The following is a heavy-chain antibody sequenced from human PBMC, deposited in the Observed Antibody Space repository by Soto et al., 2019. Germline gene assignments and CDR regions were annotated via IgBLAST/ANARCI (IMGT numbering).Heavy chain of an antibody. Sequence: SQTLSHTCTVADGSISSYYWSCIRQPPGKGLEWIGYIYYSGSTNYNPSLKSRVTISVDTSKNQFSLKLSSVTAADTAVYYCARSRPNSSGWNGFPWWFDPWGQGTLVTVSS. CDR1: DGSISSYY. D-gene: IGHD6-19*01. J-gene: IGHJ5*02. CDR2: IYYSGST. V-gene: IGHV4-59*08. CDR3: ARSRPNSSGWNGFPWWFDP.